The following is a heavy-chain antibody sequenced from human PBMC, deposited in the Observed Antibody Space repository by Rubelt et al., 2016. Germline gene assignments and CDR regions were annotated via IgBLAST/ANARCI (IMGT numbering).Heavy chain of an antibody. CDR1: GGSVSSSSYY. CDR3: AKVPYGSPNQGWDY. V-gene: IGHV4-39*07. J-gene: IGHJ4*02. CDR2: IYYSGST. D-gene: IGHD6-13*01. Sequence: QLQLQESGPGLVKPSETLSLNCTVSGGSVSSSSYYWGWVRQPPGKGLEWIGSIYYSGSTYYNPSLKSRVTITVDTSTNQCSRKLSLMTAEYTAVYYCAKVPYGSPNQGWDYWGQGSLVTVSS.